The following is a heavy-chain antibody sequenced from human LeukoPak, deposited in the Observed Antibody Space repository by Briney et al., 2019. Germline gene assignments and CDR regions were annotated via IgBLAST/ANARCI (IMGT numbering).Heavy chain of an antibody. CDR1: GFTFSAYA. J-gene: IGHJ3*02. V-gene: IGHV3-23*01. CDR2: IRGGGGSA. CDR3: ARDPNGDYIGAFDM. Sequence: PGGSLRLSCTASGFTFSAYAMMWVRQAPGKGPEWVSAIRGGGGSAFYADSVKGRFTISRDNSKYMLFLQMNSLRAEDTAVYYCARDPNGDYIGAFDMWGPGTMVTVSS. D-gene: IGHD4-17*01.